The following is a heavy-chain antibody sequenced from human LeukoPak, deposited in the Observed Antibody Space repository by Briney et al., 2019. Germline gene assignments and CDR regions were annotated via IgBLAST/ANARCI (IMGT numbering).Heavy chain of an antibody. D-gene: IGHD3-9*01. Sequence: ASVKVSCKASGGAVSRLAINWVRQAPGQGLEWMGGIIPIFGTANYAQKFQGRVTITADESTSSAYMELSSLSSEDTAVYYCARSKDLRLDDIYYWGQGTLVTVSS. CDR3: ARSKDLRLDDIYY. J-gene: IGHJ4*02. V-gene: IGHV1-69*13. CDR2: IIPIFGTA. CDR1: GGAVSRLA.